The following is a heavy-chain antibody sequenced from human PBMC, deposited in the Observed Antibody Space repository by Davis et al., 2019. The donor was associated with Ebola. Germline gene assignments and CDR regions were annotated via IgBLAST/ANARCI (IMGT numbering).Heavy chain of an antibody. V-gene: IGHV4-59*12. Sequence: SETLSLTCTVSGGSISSYYWSWIRQPPGKGLEWIGYIYYSGSTYYNPSLKSRVTISVDTSKNQFSLKLSSVTAADTAVYYCARGGEYGDLYYYGMDVWGQGTTVTVSS. CDR2: IYYSGST. CDR1: GGSISSYY. CDR3: ARGGEYGDLYYYGMDV. J-gene: IGHJ6*02. D-gene: IGHD4-17*01.